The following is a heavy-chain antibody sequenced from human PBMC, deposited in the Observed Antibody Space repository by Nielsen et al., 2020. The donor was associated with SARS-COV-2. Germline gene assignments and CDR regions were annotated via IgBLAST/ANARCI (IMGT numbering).Heavy chain of an antibody. CDR3: AKGDRYCGGDCYADAFVF. CDR2: ISNDEGDK. Sequence: GGSLRLSCAASRLTFSTYDMHWVRQAPGKGLEWVAFISNDEGDKFYANSVRGRFTISRDNSKKTLYLQMNSLRAEDTAVYYCAKGDRYCGGDCYADAFVFWGQGTMVTV. V-gene: IGHV3-30*18. CDR1: RLTFSTYD. D-gene: IGHD2-21*02. J-gene: IGHJ3*01.